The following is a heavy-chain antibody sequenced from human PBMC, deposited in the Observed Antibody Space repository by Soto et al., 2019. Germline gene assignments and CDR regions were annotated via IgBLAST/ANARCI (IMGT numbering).Heavy chain of an antibody. CDR2: IYWDDDK. D-gene: IGHD6-13*01. J-gene: IGHJ4*02. V-gene: IGHV2-5*02. Sequence: SGPTLVNPTQTLTLTCTFSGFSLSPSGVGVGWIRQPPGKALEWLALIYWDDDKRYSPSLKSRLTITKDTSKNQVVLTMTNMDPVDTATYYCAHRGAGQKQQLVYFDYWGQGTLVTVSS. CDR3: AHRGAGQKQQLVYFDY. CDR1: GFSLSPSGVG.